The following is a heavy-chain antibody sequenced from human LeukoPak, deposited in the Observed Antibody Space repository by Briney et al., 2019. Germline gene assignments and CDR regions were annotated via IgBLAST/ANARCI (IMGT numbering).Heavy chain of an antibody. CDR2: IYTSGST. J-gene: IGHJ3*02. CDR1: GGSISSYY. D-gene: IGHD3-3*01. V-gene: IGHV4-4*07. Sequence: SETLSLTCTVSGGSISSYYWSWIRQPAGKGLEWIWRIYTSGSTNYNPSLKSRVNMSVDTSQNQFSLKLSSVTAADTAVYYCARDLSKYYDFWSGYYTAERDAFDIWGQGTMVTVSS. CDR3: ARDLSKYYDFWSGYYTAERDAFDI.